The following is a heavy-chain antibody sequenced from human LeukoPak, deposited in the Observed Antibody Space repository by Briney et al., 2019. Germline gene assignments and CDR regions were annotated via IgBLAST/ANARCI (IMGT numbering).Heavy chain of an antibody. Sequence: SETLSLTCAVSGHSISTGYYWGWIRQPPGKGLEWIGSMSHNRGTYYNPSLKSRVSISMDTSKNQISLRLTSVTAADTAVYYCASYYASGVSAYNYYGMDVWGKGTTVTVSS. D-gene: IGHD3-10*01. CDR2: MSHNRGT. CDR1: GHSISTGYY. CDR3: ASYYASGVSAYNYYGMDV. J-gene: IGHJ6*04. V-gene: IGHV4-38-2*01.